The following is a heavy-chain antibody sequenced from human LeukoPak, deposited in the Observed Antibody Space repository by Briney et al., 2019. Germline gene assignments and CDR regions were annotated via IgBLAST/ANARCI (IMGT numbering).Heavy chain of an antibody. J-gene: IGHJ4*02. Sequence: GESLKISCQGSGYSFSNDWIGWVRQMPGKGLEWMGIIYPGDSDTRYSPSFQGQVTISADKSISTAYLQWSSLGASDTAMYYCARRGCNGGSCYAYWGQGTLVTVSS. CDR3: ARRGCNGGSCYAY. V-gene: IGHV5-51*01. D-gene: IGHD2-15*01. CDR1: GYSFSNDW. CDR2: IYPGDSDT.